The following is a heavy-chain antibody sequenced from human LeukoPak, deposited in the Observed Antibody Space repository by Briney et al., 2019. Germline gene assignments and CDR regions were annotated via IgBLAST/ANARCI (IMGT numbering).Heavy chain of an antibody. J-gene: IGHJ4*02. CDR3: ARESKYDGATSSLGFDY. CDR2: FSAYNGNT. D-gene: IGHD1-26*01. V-gene: IGHV1-18*01. CDR1: GYTFTSYG. Sequence: ASVKVSCKASGYTFTSYGISWVRQAPGQGLEWMGWFSAYNGNTNYAQKLQGRVTMTTDTSTSTAYMELRSLRSDDTAVYYCARESKYDGATSSLGFDYWGQGTLVTVSS.